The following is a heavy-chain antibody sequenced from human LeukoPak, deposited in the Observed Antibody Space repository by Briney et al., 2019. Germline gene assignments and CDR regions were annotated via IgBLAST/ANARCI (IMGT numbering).Heavy chain of an antibody. Sequence: GESLKISCKASGYSFTNYWFGWVRQMPGKGLEWMGIIYPGDSDTIYSPSFQGQVTISADKSITTAYLQWSSLKASDTAMYYCVRHLGGSYSAVRYWGQGTLVTVSS. D-gene: IGHD1-26*01. CDR1: GYSFTNYW. CDR3: VRHLGGSYSAVRY. CDR2: IYPGDSDT. J-gene: IGHJ4*02. V-gene: IGHV5-51*01.